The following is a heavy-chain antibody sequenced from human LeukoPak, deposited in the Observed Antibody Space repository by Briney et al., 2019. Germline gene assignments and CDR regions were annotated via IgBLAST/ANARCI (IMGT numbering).Heavy chain of an antibody. V-gene: IGHV3-23*01. Sequence: GGSLRLSCAGSRFTFSSYGMSWVRQAPGKGLEWVSGISGGGGSISYADSVRGRFTISRGNSRNTVYLQMSSLRAEDTAVYYCAKAIGFLDAFDVLGQGTMVTVSS. J-gene: IGHJ3*01. CDR2: ISGGGGSI. D-gene: IGHD2/OR15-2a*01. CDR3: AKAIGFLDAFDV. CDR1: RFTFSSYG.